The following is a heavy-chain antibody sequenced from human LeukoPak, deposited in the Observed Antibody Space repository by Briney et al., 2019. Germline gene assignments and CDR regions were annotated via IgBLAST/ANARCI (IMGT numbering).Heavy chain of an antibody. CDR3: ARTYYYDSSGYVNWFDP. CDR1: GGTFSSYA. J-gene: IGHJ5*02. Sequence: SVKVSCKASGGTFSSYAISWVRQAPGQGLEWMGRIIPILGMANYAQKFQGRVTITADKSTSIAYMELSSLRSEDTAVYYCARTYYYDSSGYVNWFDPWGQGTLVTVSS. V-gene: IGHV1-69*04. D-gene: IGHD3-22*01. CDR2: IIPILGMA.